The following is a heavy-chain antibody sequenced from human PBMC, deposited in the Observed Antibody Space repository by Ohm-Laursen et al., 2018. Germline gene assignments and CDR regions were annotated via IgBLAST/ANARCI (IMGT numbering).Heavy chain of an antibody. D-gene: IGHD5-24*01. J-gene: IGHJ4*02. Sequence: SLRLSCAASGFTFSNYGMHWVRRAPGKGLEWVSDFWANGKDKYYADSVKGRFTISRDNSKNTLFLQMNSLRDEDTAVYYCARDLSYGSLDFRGQGTLVTVSS. CDR1: GFTFSNYG. V-gene: IGHV3-33*01. CDR3: ARDLSYGSLDF. CDR2: FWANGKDK.